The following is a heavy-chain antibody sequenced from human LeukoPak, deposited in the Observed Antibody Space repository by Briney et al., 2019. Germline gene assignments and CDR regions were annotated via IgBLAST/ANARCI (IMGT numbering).Heavy chain of an antibody. Sequence: SETLSLTCAVSGGSFSGYYWSWIRQPPGKGLEWIGEINHSGSTNYNPSLKSRVTISVDTSKNQFSLKLSSVTAADTAVYYCAREGLVVPAAMTSRYNWFDPWGQGTLVTVSS. CDR2: INHSGST. CDR1: GGSFSGYY. J-gene: IGHJ5*02. CDR3: AREGLVVPAAMTSRYNWFDP. D-gene: IGHD2-2*01. V-gene: IGHV4-34*01.